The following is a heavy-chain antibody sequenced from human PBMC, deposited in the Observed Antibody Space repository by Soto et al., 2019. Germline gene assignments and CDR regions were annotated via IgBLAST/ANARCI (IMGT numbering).Heavy chain of an antibody. CDR1: GYTFTGYY. D-gene: IGHD2-2*01. CDR2: INPNSGGT. V-gene: IGHV1-2*04. Sequence: QVQLVQSGAEVKKPGASVKVSCKASGYTFTGYYMHWVRQAPGQGLEWMGWINPNSGGTNYAQKFQGWVTMTRDTSISTAYMELSRLRSDDTALYYCARDAVPAAIFGSCRYGMDVWGQGTTVTVSS. CDR3: ARDAVPAAIFGSCRYGMDV. J-gene: IGHJ6*02.